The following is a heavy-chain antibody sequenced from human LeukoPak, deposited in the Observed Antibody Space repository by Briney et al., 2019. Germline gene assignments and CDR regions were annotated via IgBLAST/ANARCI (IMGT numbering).Heavy chain of an antibody. V-gene: IGHV1-2*02. D-gene: IGHD2-15*01. CDR3: ARGGATPHYYYYYFDF. J-gene: IGHJ6*03. CDR2: INPNRDDT. Sequence: ASVKVSCKASGYIFTGYYMHWVRQTPGQGLEWMGWINPNRDDTNYAQKFQGRVTMARDTSISTAYMELSGLRSDDTAIYYCARGGATPHYYYYYFDFWGTGTTVTISS. CDR1: GYIFTGYY.